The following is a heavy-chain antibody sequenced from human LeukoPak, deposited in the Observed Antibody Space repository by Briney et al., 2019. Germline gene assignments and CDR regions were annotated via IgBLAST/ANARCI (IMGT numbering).Heavy chain of an antibody. CDR2: ISSSGNTK. D-gene: IGHD6-13*01. Sequence: GGSLRLSCTASGFTFSSHEMNWVRQAPGKGLEWVSYISSSGNTKYYADSVRGRFTISRDNAKNSLYLQMNSLRAADTAVYYCARVGYSNRWYLDCWGQGTLVTVSS. V-gene: IGHV3-48*03. J-gene: IGHJ4*02. CDR1: GFTFSSHE. CDR3: ARVGYSNRWYLDC.